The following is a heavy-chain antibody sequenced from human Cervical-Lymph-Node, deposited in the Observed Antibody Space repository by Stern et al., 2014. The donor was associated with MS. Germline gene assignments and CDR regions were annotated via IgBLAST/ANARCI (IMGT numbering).Heavy chain of an antibody. J-gene: IGHJ4*02. D-gene: IGHD2-15*01. V-gene: IGHV1-69*11. CDR3: AREKSDCSGGSCFSSLDY. Sequence: QVQLVQSGAEVKKPGSSVKVSCKSSGDTFSTHAISWVRQAPGQGLERMGRIIPIRDTADYAQKCKGRLTMDADESTSTAYMERSSMTPDDTAVYYCAREKSDCSGGSCFSSLDYWGQGTLVTVSS. CDR2: IIPIRDTA. CDR1: GDTFSTHA.